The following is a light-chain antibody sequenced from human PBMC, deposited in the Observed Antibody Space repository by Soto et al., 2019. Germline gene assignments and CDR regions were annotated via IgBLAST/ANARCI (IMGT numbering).Light chain of an antibody. CDR1: QSVSSY. CDR3: QQRSNWWT. Sequence: VQMSLSPSSLSASVGDRVTITCRASQSVSSYLNWYQHKPGKAPKLLIYAASTLQSGVPSRFSGSGSGTEFTLTITSLQPEDFAVYYCQQRSNWWTFGQGTKVDIK. J-gene: IGKJ1*01. V-gene: IGKV1-39*01. CDR2: AAS.